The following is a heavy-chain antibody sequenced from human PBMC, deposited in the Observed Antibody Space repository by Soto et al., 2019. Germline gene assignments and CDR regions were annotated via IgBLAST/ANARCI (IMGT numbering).Heavy chain of an antibody. CDR3: ERLSSSWYGIGFDP. Sequence: QVQLVQSGAEVKKPGASVKVSCKASGYTFTSYGISWVRQAPGQGLEWMGWISAYNGNTNYAQKLQGRVTMTTDAYTSTAYMELRSVRSDDTAVYYCERLSSSWYGIGFDPWGQGTLVRVSS. J-gene: IGHJ5*02. D-gene: IGHD6-13*01. CDR1: GYTFTSYG. CDR2: ISAYNGNT. V-gene: IGHV1-18*04.